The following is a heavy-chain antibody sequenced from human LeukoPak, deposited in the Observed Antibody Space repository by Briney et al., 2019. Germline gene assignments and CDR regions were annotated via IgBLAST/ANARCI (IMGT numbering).Heavy chain of an antibody. J-gene: IGHJ4*02. CDR1: GFTIDDYA. Sequence: GRSLRLSCAASGFTIDDYAMHWVRHAPGQGLEWVSGISWYSGSIGYADSVKGRFTSSRDNAKNSLYLQMNSLRAEDTALYYCAKGLYYDILTPTDYWGQGTLVTVSS. D-gene: IGHD3-9*01. CDR3: AKGLYYDILTPTDY. CDR2: ISWYSGSI. V-gene: IGHV3-9*01.